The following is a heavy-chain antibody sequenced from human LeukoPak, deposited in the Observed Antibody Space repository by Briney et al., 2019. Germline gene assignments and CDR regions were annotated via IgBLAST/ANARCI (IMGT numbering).Heavy chain of an antibody. CDR1: GGTFSSYA. CDR2: IIPIFGTA. V-gene: IGHV1-69*13. Sequence: ASVKVSCKASGGTFSSYAIRWVRQAPGQGLEWMGGIIPIFGTANYAQKFQGRVTIPADESTRTAYMELSSLRSEDTAVYYCAREGGAAAGTGYFDYWGQGTLVTVSS. J-gene: IGHJ4*02. CDR3: AREGGAAAGTGYFDY. D-gene: IGHD6-13*01.